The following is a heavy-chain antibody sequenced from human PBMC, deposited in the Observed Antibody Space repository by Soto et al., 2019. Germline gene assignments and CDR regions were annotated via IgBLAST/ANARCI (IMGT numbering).Heavy chain of an antibody. V-gene: IGHV3-30-3*01. CDR1: GFTFSSYA. D-gene: IGHD2-15*01. J-gene: IGHJ6*02. CDR2: ISYDGSNK. Sequence: RGSLRLSCAASGFTFSSYAMHWVRQAPGKGLEWVAVISYDGSNKYYADSVKGRFTISRDNSKNTLYLQMNSLRAEDTAVYYCARDRHCSGGSCYSFGMDVWGQGTTVTVSS. CDR3: ARDRHCSGGSCYSFGMDV.